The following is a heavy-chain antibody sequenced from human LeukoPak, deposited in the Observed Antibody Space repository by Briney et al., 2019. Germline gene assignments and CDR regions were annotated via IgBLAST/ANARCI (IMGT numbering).Heavy chain of an antibody. CDR3: ARDCSGGSCYSFHYYYGMDV. CDR2: ISSSGSTI. V-gene: IGHV3-48*03. J-gene: IGHJ6*02. Sequence: PGGSLRLSCAASGFTFSSYEMNWVRQAPGKGLEWVSYISSSGSTIYYADSVKGRFTISRDNAKNSLYLQMNSLRAEDTAVYYCARDCSGGSCYSFHYYYGMDVWGQGTTVTVSS. CDR1: GFTFSSYE. D-gene: IGHD2-15*01.